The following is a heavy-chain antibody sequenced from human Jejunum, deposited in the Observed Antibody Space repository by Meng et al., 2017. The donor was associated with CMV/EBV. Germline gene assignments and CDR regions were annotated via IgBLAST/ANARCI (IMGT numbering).Heavy chain of an antibody. V-gene: IGHV1-46*02. D-gene: IGHD5-12*01. CDR1: GYTFNKYY. Sequence: KASGYTFNKYYIHWVRQAPGQGLEWMGNIYPSAGSTTYAQKFQGRVTMTRDTSTSTVYMELSSLRSEDSAVYYCARDGIVGSITWFDPWGQGTLVTVSS. J-gene: IGHJ5*02. CDR2: IYPSAGST. CDR3: ARDGIVGSITWFDP.